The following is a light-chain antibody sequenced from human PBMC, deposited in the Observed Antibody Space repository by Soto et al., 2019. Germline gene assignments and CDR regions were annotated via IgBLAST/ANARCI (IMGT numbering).Light chain of an antibody. CDR2: GAS. J-gene: IGKJ4*01. Sequence: EIVLTQSPGTLSLSPGERATLSRRASQSVSSSYLAWYQQKPGQAPRLLIYGASSRATGIPDRFSGSGSGTDFTLTISRLEPEDFAVYYCQQRSNWPLTFGGGTKVDIK. CDR3: QQRSNWPLT. V-gene: IGKV3D-20*02. CDR1: QSVSSSY.